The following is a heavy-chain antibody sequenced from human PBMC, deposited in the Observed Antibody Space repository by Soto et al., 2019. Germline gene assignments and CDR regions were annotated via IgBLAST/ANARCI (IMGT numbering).Heavy chain of an antibody. Sequence: QVQLVESGGGVVQPGRSLRLSCAASGFTFSSYGMHWVRQAPGKGLEWVAVISYDGSNKYYADSVKGRFTISRDNSKNTLYLQMNSLRAEDTAVYYCATDVSTTVTTGYFDYWGQGTLVTVSS. CDR2: ISYDGSNK. J-gene: IGHJ4*02. CDR3: ATDVSTTVTTGYFDY. D-gene: IGHD4-17*01. V-gene: IGHV3-30*03. CDR1: GFTFSSYG.